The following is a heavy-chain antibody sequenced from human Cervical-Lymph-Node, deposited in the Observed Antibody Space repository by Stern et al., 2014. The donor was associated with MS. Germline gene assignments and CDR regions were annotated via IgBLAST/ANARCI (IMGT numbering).Heavy chain of an antibody. CDR3: ARGPLRYFDWLPMYGMDV. Sequence: MQLVESGAEVKKPGASVKVSSKASGYTFTSYAMHWVRQAPGQRLEWMGWTNAGNGNTKYSQKFQGRVTITRDTSASTAYMELSSLRSEDTAVYYCARGPLRYFDWLPMYGMDVWGQGTTVTVSS. CDR2: TNAGNGNT. V-gene: IGHV1-3*01. D-gene: IGHD3-9*01. CDR1: GYTFTSYA. J-gene: IGHJ6*02.